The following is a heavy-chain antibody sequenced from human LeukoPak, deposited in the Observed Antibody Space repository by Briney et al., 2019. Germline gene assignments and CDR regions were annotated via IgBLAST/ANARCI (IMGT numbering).Heavy chain of an antibody. CDR1: GGSISSYY. CDR2: IYYSGST. CDR3: ERGDGYCSSTSCYADAFDI. V-gene: IGHV4-59*01. Sequence: SETLSLTCTVSGGSISSYYWSWIRQPPGKGLEWIGYIYYSGSTNDNPSLKSRVTISVDTSKNQFSLKLSSVTAADTAVYYCERGDGYCSSTSCYADAFDIWGQGTMVTVSS. D-gene: IGHD2-2*03. J-gene: IGHJ3*02.